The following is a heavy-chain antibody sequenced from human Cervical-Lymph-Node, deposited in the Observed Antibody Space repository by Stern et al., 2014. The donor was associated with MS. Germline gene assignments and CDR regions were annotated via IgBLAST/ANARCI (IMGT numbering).Heavy chain of an antibody. V-gene: IGHV3-21*01. CDR3: ARDNFEYSTESFDY. Sequence: VQLVESGGGLVKPGGSLRLSCAASGFTFSSYSMNWVRHAPGKGLEWVSSISGSSSYIYYADSVKGRFTISRDNAKNSLYLQMNSLRAEDTAVYYCARDNFEYSTESFDYWGQGTLVTVSS. D-gene: IGHD6-6*01. CDR2: ISGSSSYI. J-gene: IGHJ4*02. CDR1: GFTFSSYS.